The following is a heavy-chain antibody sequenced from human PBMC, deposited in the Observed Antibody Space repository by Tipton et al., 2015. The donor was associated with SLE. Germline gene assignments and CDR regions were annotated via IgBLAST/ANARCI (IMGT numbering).Heavy chain of an antibody. Sequence: TLSLTCNVSGVSISTYYWSWIRQPPGKGLEWLGTIYHSGTTYYNPSLKSRLTLSIDTSKNQFSLKLSSVTAADTAVYYCVRLELPATKADYWGPGTLVTVSS. D-gene: IGHD5-24*01. CDR2: IYHSGTT. CDR3: VRLELPATKADY. V-gene: IGHV4-59*08. CDR1: GVSISTYY. J-gene: IGHJ4*02.